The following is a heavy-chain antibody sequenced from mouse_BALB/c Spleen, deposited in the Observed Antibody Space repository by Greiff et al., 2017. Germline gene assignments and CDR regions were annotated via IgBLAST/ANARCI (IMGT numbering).Heavy chain of an antibody. Sequence: VQLQQPGAELVMPGASVKMSCKASGYTFTDYWMHWVKQRPGQGLEWIGAIDTSDSYTSYNQKFKGKATLTVDESSSTAYMQLSSLTSEDSAVYYCARGGNPAYWGQGTLVTVSA. CDR2: IDTSDSYT. V-gene: IGHV1-69*01. CDR1: GYTFTDYW. D-gene: IGHD1-1*02. J-gene: IGHJ3*01. CDR3: ARGGNPAY.